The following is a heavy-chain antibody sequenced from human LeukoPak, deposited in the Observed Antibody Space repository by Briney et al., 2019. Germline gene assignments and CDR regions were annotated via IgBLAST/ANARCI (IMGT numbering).Heavy chain of an antibody. V-gene: IGHV4-4*07. CDR2: IYTRGST. J-gene: IGHJ3*02. CDR1: GGSIINYY. D-gene: IGHD2-15*01. Sequence: SETLSVTCTVSGGSIINYYWSWIRQPVGKGLEWIGRIYTRGSTNYNPSLKSRVTMSVDTSKNQFSLKLSSVTAADTAVYYCARGRYCSADICSGGDAFDIWGQGTMVSVSS. CDR3: ARGRYCSADICSGGDAFDI.